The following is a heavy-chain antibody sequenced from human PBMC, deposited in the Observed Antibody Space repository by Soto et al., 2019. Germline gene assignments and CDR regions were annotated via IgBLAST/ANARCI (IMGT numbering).Heavy chain of an antibody. CDR2: IYYSGST. J-gene: IGHJ5*02. CDR1: GGSISSGGYY. V-gene: IGHV4-31*03. CDR3: AREAAGILNWFDP. D-gene: IGHD6-25*01. Sequence: QVQLQESGPGLVKPSQTLSLTCTVSGGSISSGGYYWSWIRQHPGKGLEWIGYIYYSGSTYYNPSLMGRVTIAVDTSTNQFSRKLRSVTAAVTAVYYCAREAAGILNWFDPWGQGTLVTVSS.